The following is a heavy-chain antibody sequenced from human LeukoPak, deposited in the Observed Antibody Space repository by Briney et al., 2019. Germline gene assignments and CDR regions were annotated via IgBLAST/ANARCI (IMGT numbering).Heavy chain of an antibody. CDR1: GYTFTGYY. J-gene: IGHJ4*02. CDR2: INPNSGGT. CDR3: ARGWGSLTYFDY. V-gene: IGHV1-2*02. D-gene: IGHD7-27*01. Sequence: ASVNVSCKASGYTFTGYYMHWVRQAPGQGLEWMGWINPNSGGTNYAQKFQGRVTMTRDTSISTAYMEMRRLRSDDTAVYYCARGWGSLTYFDYWGQGTLVTVSS.